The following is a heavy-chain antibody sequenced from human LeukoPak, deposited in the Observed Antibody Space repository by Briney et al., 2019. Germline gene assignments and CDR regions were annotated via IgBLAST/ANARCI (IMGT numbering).Heavy chain of an antibody. CDR3: ARGGTTAAGIGEFDY. CDR1: GFTFSSYS. J-gene: IGHJ4*02. CDR2: ISSSSGYI. Sequence: GGSLRLSCAASGFTFSSYSMNWVRQAPGKGLEWVSSISSSSGYIYYADSVKGRFTISRDNAKNSLYLQMNSLRAEDTAVYYCARGGTTAAGIGEFDYWGQGTLVTVSS. V-gene: IGHV3-21*01. D-gene: IGHD6-13*01.